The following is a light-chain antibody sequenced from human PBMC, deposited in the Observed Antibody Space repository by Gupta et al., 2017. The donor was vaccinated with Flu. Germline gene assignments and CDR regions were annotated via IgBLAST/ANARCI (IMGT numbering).Light chain of an antibody. J-gene: IGLJ3*02. CDR3: SAYEGRNNRGV. Sequence: VTISCTGTSSDVVGYNNVSWYQQHPGTAPKLLMYHDTKRPSGVPDRFSGSKSGTTASLTINGLQPEDEADYYCSAYEGRNNRGVFGGGTKLTVL. V-gene: IGLV2-8*01. CDR2: HDT. CDR1: SSDVVGYNN.